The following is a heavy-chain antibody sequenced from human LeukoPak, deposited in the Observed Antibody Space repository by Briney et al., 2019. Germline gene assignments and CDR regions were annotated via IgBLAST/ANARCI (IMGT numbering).Heavy chain of an antibody. D-gene: IGHD6-25*01. CDR3: ARGSPERSKPNWFDP. V-gene: IGHV4-34*01. CDR1: GGSFSGYY. Sequence: SETLSLTCAVYGGSFSGYYWSWIRQPPGKGLEWIGEINHSGSTNYNPSLKSRVTISVDTSKNQFSLKLSSVTAADTAVYYCARGSPERSKPNWFDPWGQGTLVTVSS. J-gene: IGHJ5*02. CDR2: INHSGST.